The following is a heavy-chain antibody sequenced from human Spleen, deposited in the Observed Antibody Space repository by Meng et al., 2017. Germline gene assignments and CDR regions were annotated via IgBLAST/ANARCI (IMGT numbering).Heavy chain of an antibody. Sequence: GESLKISCAASGFTFDDYTMHWVRQAPGKGLEWVSLISWDGGSTYYADSVKGRFTISRDNSKNSLYLQMNSLRTEDTALYYCAKDKYSSGWSPFDYWGQGKLVT. V-gene: IGHV3-43*01. CDR2: ISWDGGST. CDR1: GFTFDDYT. J-gene: IGHJ4*02. CDR3: AKDKYSSGWSPFDY. D-gene: IGHD6-19*01.